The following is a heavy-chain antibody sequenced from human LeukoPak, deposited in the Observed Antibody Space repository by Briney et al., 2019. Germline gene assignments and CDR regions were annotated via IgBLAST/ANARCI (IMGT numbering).Heavy chain of an antibody. J-gene: IGHJ5*02. D-gene: IGHD5/OR15-5a*01. CDR3: ARTPLRLNWFDP. V-gene: IGHV4-61*05. Sequence: SETLSLTCTVSGGSISSSSYYWSWIRQPPGKGLEWIGYIYYSGSTNYNPSLKSRVTISVDTSKNQFSLKLSSVTAADTAVYYCARTPLRLNWFDPWGQGTLVTVSS. CDR1: GGSISSSSYY. CDR2: IYYSGST.